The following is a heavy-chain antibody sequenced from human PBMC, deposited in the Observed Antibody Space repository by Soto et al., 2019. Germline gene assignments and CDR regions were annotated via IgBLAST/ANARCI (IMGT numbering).Heavy chain of an antibody. J-gene: IGHJ5*02. V-gene: IGHV3-11*06. CDR1: GFTFSDYY. D-gene: IGHD2-2*01. CDR3: ARVGGYCSSTSCHWFVP. Sequence: GGSLRLSCAASGFTFSDYYMSWIRQAPGKGLEWVSYISSSSSYTNYADSVKGRFTISRDNAKNSLYLQMNSLRAEDTAVYYCARVGGYCSSTSCHWFVPWGQGTLVTVSS. CDR2: ISSSSSYT.